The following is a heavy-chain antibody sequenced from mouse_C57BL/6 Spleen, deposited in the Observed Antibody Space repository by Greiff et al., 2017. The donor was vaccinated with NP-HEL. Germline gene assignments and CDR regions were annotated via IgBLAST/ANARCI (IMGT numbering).Heavy chain of an antibody. CDR2: IHPNSGSN. D-gene: IGHD1-1*01. CDR3: ARGGYYGSSPWYFDV. V-gene: IGHV1-64*01. CDR1: GYTFTSYW. J-gene: IGHJ1*03. Sequence: QVQLLQSGAELVKPGASVKLSCKASGYTFTSYWMHWVQQRPGQGLEWIGMIHPNSGSNNYNEKFKSMATLNVEKSSSTAYMQLSSLTSEDSAVYYCARGGYYGSSPWYFDVWGTGTTVTVSS.